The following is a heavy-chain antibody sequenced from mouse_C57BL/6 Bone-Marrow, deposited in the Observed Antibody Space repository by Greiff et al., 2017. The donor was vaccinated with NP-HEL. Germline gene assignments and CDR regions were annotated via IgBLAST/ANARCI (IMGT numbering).Heavy chain of an antibody. V-gene: IGHV1-7*01. J-gene: IGHJ2*01. CDR1: GYTFTSYW. D-gene: IGHD1-1*01. Sequence: VQLQQSGAELAKPGASVKLFCKASGYTFTSYWMHWVKQRPGQGLEWIGYIYPSSGYTKYNQKFKDKATFTSDKSSSTAYMQLSSLTYEDSAVYYCAATVVATTPYYWGQGTTLTVSS. CDR3: AATVVATTPYY. CDR2: IYPSSGYT.